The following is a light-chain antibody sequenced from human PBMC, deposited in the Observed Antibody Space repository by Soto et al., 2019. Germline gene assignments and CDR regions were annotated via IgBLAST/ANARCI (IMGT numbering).Light chain of an antibody. CDR1: QTVGVR. J-gene: IGKJ1*01. CDR2: EAS. CDR3: HQRQRWPRT. Sequence: DIMLTHSPATLSSSTGERATLSCMASQTVGVRLAWYQHKPGQAPRLIIYEASNRAAGIPARFSGSGSGTDFTLTITSLEPEDFAFYYCHQRQRWPRTFGQGTKVDIK. V-gene: IGKV3-11*01.